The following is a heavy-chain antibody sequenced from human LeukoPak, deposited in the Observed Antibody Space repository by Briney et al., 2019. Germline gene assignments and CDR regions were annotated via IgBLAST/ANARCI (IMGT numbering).Heavy chain of an antibody. V-gene: IGHV1-2*02. CDR3: ARENWKLDY. CDR2: INPNSGGT. D-gene: IGHD1-1*01. J-gene: IGHJ4*02. CDR1: GYTFTSYG. Sequence: GASVKVSCKASGYTFTSYGISWVRQAPGQGLEWMGWINPNSGGTNYAQKFQGRVTMTRDTSISTAYMELSRLRSDDTAVYYCARENWKLDYWGQGTLVTVSS.